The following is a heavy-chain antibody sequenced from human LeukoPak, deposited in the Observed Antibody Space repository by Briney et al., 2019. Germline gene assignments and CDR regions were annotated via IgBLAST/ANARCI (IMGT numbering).Heavy chain of an antibody. J-gene: IGHJ3*01. CDR3: AKETTFAYYNTFEY. Sequence: PGGSLRLSFLGSGFSFSTAGIHWVRLPPGKGREWVTHIRFDGTNIHYLDSVKGRFTVSRDNSKNTVYLQMNNVRPEDTALYFCAKETTFAYYNTFEYWGRGAMVTVSS. CDR2: IRFDGTNI. CDR1: GFSFSTAG. D-gene: IGHD3-10*01. V-gene: IGHV3-30*02.